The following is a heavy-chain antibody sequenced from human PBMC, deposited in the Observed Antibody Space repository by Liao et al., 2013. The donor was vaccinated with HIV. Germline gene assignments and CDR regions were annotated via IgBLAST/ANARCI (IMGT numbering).Heavy chain of an antibody. V-gene: IGHV4-4*07. Sequence: QVQLQESGPGLVKPSETLSLTCTVSGGSITNNYWSWIRQPAGKGLEWIGRIYTSGSTNYIPSLKSRATISIDTSKNQFSLKVRSVTAADTAVYYCARWFGNNYGVDSWGPGTLVAVSS. J-gene: IGHJ4*02. CDR2: IYTSGST. CDR3: ARWFGNNYGVDS. CDR1: GGSITNNY. D-gene: IGHD5-24*01.